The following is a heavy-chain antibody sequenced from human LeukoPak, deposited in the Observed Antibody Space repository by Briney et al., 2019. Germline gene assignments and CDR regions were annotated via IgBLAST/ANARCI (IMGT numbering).Heavy chain of an antibody. D-gene: IGHD3-9*01. CDR3: ARETGTPAGAFDI. CDR1: GGSISSYY. V-gene: IGHV4-59*01. CDR2: IYYSGST. Sequence: SETLSLTCTVSGGSISSYYWSWIRQPPGKGLEWVGYIYYSGSTNYNPSLKSRVTISVDTSKNQFSLKLSSVTAADTAVYYCARETGTPAGAFDIWGQGTMVTVSS. J-gene: IGHJ3*02.